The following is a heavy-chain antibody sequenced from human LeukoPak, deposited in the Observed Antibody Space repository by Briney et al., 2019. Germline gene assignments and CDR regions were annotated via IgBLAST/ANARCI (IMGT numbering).Heavy chain of an antibody. V-gene: IGHV5-51*01. J-gene: IGHJ6*02. Sequence: PGESLKISCKGSGYSFTSYWIGWVRQMPGKGLEWMGIIYPGDSDTRYSPPFQGQVTISADKSISTAYLQWSSLKASDTAMYYCARQGSGWYEMYYGMDVWGQGPRSPSP. D-gene: IGHD6-19*01. CDR2: IYPGDSDT. CDR1: GYSFTSYW. CDR3: ARQGSGWYEMYYGMDV.